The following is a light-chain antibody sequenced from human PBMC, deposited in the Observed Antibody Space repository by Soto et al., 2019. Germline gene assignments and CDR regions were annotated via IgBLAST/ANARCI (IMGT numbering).Light chain of an antibody. Sequence: IQLTQSPSSLSASVGDRVTITCRASHGVSSYLAWYQQNPGKAPRLLIYGASTLQTGVPSRFSGSGSGTDFTLTISSLQPEDFAVYYCQQYDTFGQGTKLEIK. CDR3: QQYDT. V-gene: IGKV1-9*01. J-gene: IGKJ2*01. CDR2: GAS. CDR1: HGVSSY.